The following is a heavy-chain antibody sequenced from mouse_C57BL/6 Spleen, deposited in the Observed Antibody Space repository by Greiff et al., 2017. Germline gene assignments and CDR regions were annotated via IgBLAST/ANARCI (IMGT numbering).Heavy chain of an antibody. CDR1: GYAFSSSW. D-gene: IGHD1-1*02. CDR2: IYPGDGDT. CDR3: AREGRGGNDFDY. Sequence: VQLQQSGPELVKPGASVKISCKASGYAFSSSWMNWVKQRPGKGLEWIGRIYPGDGDTNYDGKFKGQATLTADKASSTAYMQLSSLTSEDSAVYFCAREGRGGNDFDYWGQGTTLTVSS. J-gene: IGHJ2*01. V-gene: IGHV1-82*01.